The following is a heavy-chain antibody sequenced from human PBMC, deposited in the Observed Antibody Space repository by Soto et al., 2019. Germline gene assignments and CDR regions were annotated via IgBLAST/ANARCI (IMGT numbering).Heavy chain of an antibody. D-gene: IGHD2-15*01. V-gene: IGHV3-23*01. Sequence: QPGGSLRLSCAASGFTFRSYAMSWVRQAPGKGLEWVSVISGDGTLTEYADAVKGRFTISRDNAKRSLYLQMMSLTAEDTAIYYCVRGGGGGLFDPWGQGTMVTVS. CDR3: VRGGGGGLFDP. J-gene: IGHJ5*02. CDR1: GFTFRSYA. CDR2: ISGDGTLT.